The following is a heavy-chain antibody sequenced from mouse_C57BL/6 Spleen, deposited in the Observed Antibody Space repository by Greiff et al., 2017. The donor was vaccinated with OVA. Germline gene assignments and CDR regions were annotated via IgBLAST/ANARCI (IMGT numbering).Heavy chain of an antibody. CDR3: ARNGRLRDYAMDY. Sequence: VQLQQSGPELVKPGASVKISCKASGYTFTDYYMNWVKQSHGKSLEWIGDINPNNGGTSYNQKFKGKATLTVDKSSSTAYMELRSLTSEDSAVYYCARNGRLRDYAMDYWGQGTSVTVSS. D-gene: IGHD2-4*01. V-gene: IGHV1-26*01. J-gene: IGHJ4*01. CDR1: GYTFTDYY. CDR2: INPNNGGT.